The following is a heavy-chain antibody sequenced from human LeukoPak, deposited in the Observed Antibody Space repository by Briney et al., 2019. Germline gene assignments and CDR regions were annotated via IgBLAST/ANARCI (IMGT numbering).Heavy chain of an antibody. CDR3: ARSYCSGGSCYWGPFDY. CDR1: GGSISSYY. J-gene: IGHJ4*02. CDR2: IYYSGST. D-gene: IGHD2-15*01. V-gene: IGHV4-59*01. Sequence: PSETLSLTCTVSGGSISSYYWSWIRQPPGKGLEWIGYIYYSGSTNYNPSLKSRVTISVDTSKNQFSLKLSSVTAEDTAVYYCARSYCSGGSCYWGPFDYWGQGTLVTVSS.